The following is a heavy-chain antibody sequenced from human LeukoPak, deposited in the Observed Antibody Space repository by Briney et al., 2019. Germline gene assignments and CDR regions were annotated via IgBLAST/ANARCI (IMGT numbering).Heavy chain of an antibody. CDR2: IYYSGST. D-gene: IGHD3-10*01. CDR3: ARRTRSNYYGSGSYYIYYYMDV. Sequence: SETLSLTCTVSGGSISSYYWSWIRQPPGKGLEWIGYIYYSGSTNYNPSLKSRVTISVDTSKNQFSLKLSSVTAADTAVYYCARRTRSNYYGSGSYYIYYYMDVWGKGTTVTVSS. V-gene: IGHV4-59*01. J-gene: IGHJ6*03. CDR1: GGSISSYY.